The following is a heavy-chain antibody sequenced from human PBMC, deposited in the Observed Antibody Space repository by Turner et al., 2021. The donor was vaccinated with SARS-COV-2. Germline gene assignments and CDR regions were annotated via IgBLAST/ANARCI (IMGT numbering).Heavy chain of an antibody. V-gene: IGHV3-15*01. Sequence: VQLVESGGVLVQPGRSLRLSCAGSGFTFSNAWMSWVRQAPGRGLEWVGRSIRNSDGGTTNYDARVKGRFTISRDDSKGKLHLQMNSLKIEDTAVYYCTNHRGPGFDYWGQGTLVTVSS. D-gene: IGHD3-10*01. CDR3: TNHRGPGFDY. J-gene: IGHJ4*02. CDR1: GFTFSNAW. CDR2: SIRNSDGGTT.